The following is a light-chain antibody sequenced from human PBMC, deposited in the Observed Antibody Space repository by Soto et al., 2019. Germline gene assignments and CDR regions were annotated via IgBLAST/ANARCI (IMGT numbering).Light chain of an antibody. CDR2: EVS. CDR1: SSDIGGYNY. J-gene: IGLJ1*01. V-gene: IGLV2-14*01. CDR3: TSYTSSTTNYV. Sequence: QSVLTQPASVSGSPGQSITFSCTGTSSDIGGYNYVSWYQQHPGKAPKLMIYEVSNRPSGVSDRFSGSKSGNTASLTISGLQAEDEADYYCTSYTSSTTNYVFGTGTKLTV.